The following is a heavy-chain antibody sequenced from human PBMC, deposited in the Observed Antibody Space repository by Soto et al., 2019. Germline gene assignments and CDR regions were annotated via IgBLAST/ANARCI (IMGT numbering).Heavy chain of an antibody. CDR1: GYTFTSYG. Sequence: ASVKVSWKAAGYTFTSYGISWGRQAPGQGLEWMGWISAYNGNTNYAQKLQGRVTMTTDTSTSTAYMELRSLRSDDTAVYYCARAIYGADDAFDIWDQGTMVTVSS. J-gene: IGHJ3*02. CDR3: ARAIYGADDAFDI. V-gene: IGHV1-18*01. CDR2: ISAYNGNT. D-gene: IGHD4-17*01.